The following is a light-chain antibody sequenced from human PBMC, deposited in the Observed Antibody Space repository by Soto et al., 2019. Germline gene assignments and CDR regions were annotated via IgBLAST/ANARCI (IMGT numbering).Light chain of an antibody. CDR3: SSKSSGSTPML. CDR1: SSDIGAYNY. CDR2: EVS. V-gene: IGLV2-14*01. Sequence: QSALTQPASVSGSPGQSITISCTGTSSDIGAYNYVSWYQQHPGKAPKLMIYEVSNRPSGVSNRFSGSKSVNTASLTISGLQAEDESHYYCSSKSSGSTPMLFGGGTQLTVL. J-gene: IGLJ3*02.